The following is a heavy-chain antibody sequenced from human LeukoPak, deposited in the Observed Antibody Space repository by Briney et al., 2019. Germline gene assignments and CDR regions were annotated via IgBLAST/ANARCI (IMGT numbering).Heavy chain of an antibody. D-gene: IGHD2-21*02. J-gene: IGHJ4*02. CDR3: ARGPAYCGGDCYFDY. V-gene: IGHV1-18*01. Sequence: ASVKVSCKASGYTFTSYGISWVRQAPGQGLEWMGWITAHNGNTNYAQKLQGRVTMTTATSTNTAYMELRSLRSDDTAVYYCARGPAYCGGDCYFDYWGQGTLVTVSS. CDR1: GYTFTSYG. CDR2: ITAHNGNT.